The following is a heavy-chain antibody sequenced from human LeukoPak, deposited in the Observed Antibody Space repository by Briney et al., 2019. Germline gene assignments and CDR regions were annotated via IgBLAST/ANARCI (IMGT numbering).Heavy chain of an antibody. CDR3: AKDGYPNSAGTTYFDY. Sequence: GGSLRLSCAASGFTFSSYAMSWVRQAPGKGLEWGSAISGSGGNTYYADSVKGRFTISRDNSKNTLYLQMNSLRAEDTAVYYCAKDGYPNSAGTTYFDYWGQGTLVTVSS. CDR2: ISGSGGNT. J-gene: IGHJ4*02. D-gene: IGHD1-7*01. V-gene: IGHV3-23*01. CDR1: GFTFSSYA.